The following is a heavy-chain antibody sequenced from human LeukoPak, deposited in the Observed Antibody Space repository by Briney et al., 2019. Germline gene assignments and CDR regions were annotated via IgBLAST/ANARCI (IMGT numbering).Heavy chain of an antibody. CDR1: GFTFSSYW. CDR2: IKQDGSEK. D-gene: IGHD3-3*01. CDR3: ARVSPRDYDFWSGYPGAFDI. J-gene: IGHJ3*02. Sequence: GGSLRLSCAASGFTFSSYWMSWVRQAPGKGLEWVANIKQDGSEKYYVDSVKGRFTISRDNAKNSLYLQMNSLRAEDTAVYYCARVSPRDYDFWSGYPGAFDIWGQGTMVTVSS. V-gene: IGHV3-7*01.